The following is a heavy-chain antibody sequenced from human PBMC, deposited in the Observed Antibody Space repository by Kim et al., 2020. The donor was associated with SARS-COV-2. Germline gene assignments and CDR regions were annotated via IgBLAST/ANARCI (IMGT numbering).Heavy chain of an antibody. J-gene: IGHJ3*02. CDR2: IILIFGTA. V-gene: IGHV1-69*13. D-gene: IGHD3-22*01. CDR3: AREGPDRSGYGGGVAFDI. CDR1: GGTFSSYV. Sequence: SVKVSCKASGGTFSSYVISWVRQAPGQGLEWMGGIILIFGTANYVQKFQGRVTITADESTSTAYMELSSLRSEETAVYYCAREGPDRSGYGGGVAFDIWGQGTMVTVSS.